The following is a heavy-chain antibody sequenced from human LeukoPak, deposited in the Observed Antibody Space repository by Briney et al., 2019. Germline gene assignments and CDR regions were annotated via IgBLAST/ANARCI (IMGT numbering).Heavy chain of an antibody. CDR1: GGTFSSYA. CDR2: IIPIFGTA. J-gene: IGHJ3*02. V-gene: IGHV1-69*05. CDR3: ASPTSSSDAFDI. Sequence: SVKVSCKASGGTFSSYAISWVRQAPGQGLEWMGGIIPIFGTANYAQKFQGRVTITTDESTSTAYMELSSLRSEDTAVYYWASPTSSSDAFDIWGQGTMVTVSS. D-gene: IGHD6-6*01.